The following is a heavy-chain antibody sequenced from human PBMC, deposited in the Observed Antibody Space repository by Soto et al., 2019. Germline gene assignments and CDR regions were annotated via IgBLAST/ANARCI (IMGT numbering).Heavy chain of an antibody. CDR3: AREGPFYYGSEGYYSWAFDI. J-gene: IGHJ3*02. D-gene: IGHD3-22*01. CDR2: IYHSGST. Sequence: QLQLQESGPGLLKPSQTLSLTCSVSGDSISRGGSYWSWIRHHPGKGLEWIGYIYHSGSTRYNPSLRSRVTISVDTSKNQFSLKLSSVTAADTAVYYCAREGPFYYGSEGYYSWAFDIWGQGTMVTVSS. CDR1: GDSISRGGSY. V-gene: IGHV4-31*03.